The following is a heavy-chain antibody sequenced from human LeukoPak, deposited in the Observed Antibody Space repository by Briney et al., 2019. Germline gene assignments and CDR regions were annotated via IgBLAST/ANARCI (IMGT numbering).Heavy chain of an antibody. CDR3: ARGPPPTVLTTFGWSDP. CDR1: GYTFTSYA. D-gene: IGHD4-11*01. CDR2: INTNTGNP. Sequence: ASVKVSCKASGYTFTSYAMNWVRQAPGQGLEWMGWINTNTGNPTYAQGFTGRFVFSLDTSVSTAYLQISGLKAEDTAVYYCARGPPPTVLTTFGWSDPWGQGTLVTVSS. J-gene: IGHJ5*02. V-gene: IGHV7-4-1*02.